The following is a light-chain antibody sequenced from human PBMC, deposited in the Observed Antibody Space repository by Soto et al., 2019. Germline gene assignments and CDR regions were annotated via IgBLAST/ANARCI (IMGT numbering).Light chain of an antibody. CDR2: GAS. V-gene: IGKV3-20*01. J-gene: IGKJ1*01. CDR3: QQYASSPRP. CDR1: QGVSGSY. Sequence: EIVLTQSPGTLSLSPGERATLSCRASQGVSGSYLAWYQQKPGQAPRLLIYGASNRATGIPDRFSGSGSGTDFTLTISRLEPEDFAVYYCQQYASSPRPFGQGTKVEIK.